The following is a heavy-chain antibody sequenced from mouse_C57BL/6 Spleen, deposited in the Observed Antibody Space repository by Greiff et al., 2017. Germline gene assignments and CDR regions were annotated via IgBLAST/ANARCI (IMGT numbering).Heavy chain of an antibody. V-gene: IGHV5-17*01. J-gene: IGHJ4*01. D-gene: IGHD2-5*01. CDR3: ARMAYYSNYEDYYAMDY. CDR1: GFTFSDYG. CDR2: ISSGSSTI. Sequence: EVMLVESGGGLVKPGGSLKLSCAASGFTFSDYGMHWVRQAPEKGLEWVAYISSGSSTIYYADTVKGRFTISRDNAKNTLFLQMTSLRSEDTAMYYCARMAYYSNYEDYYAMDYWGQGTSVTVSS.